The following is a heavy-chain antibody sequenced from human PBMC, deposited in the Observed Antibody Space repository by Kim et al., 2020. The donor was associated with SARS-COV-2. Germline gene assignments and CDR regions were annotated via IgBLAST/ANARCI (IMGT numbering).Heavy chain of an antibody. CDR1: GFTFSSYG. Sequence: GGSLRLSCAASGFTFSSYGMHWVRQAPGKGLEWVAVISYDGSNKYYADSVKGRFTISRDNSKNTLYLQMNSLRAEDTAVYYCAMSSPRAAPSYYYYYYMDVWGKGTTVTVSS. CDR2: ISYDGSNK. D-gene: IGHD6-13*01. J-gene: IGHJ6*03. V-gene: IGHV3-30*03. CDR3: AMSSPRAAPSYYYYYYMDV.